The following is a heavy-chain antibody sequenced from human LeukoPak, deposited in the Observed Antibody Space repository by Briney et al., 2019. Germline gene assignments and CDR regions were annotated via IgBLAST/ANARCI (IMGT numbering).Heavy chain of an antibody. CDR1: GGSISSYY. CDR2: IYHTSST. CDR3: AKDRDTSGYYYTDY. Sequence: PSETLSLTCTVSGGSISSYYWSWIRQPPGKGLEWIGHIYHTSSTSYDSSLKSRVTISVDMSKNQFSLKPTSVTAADTAVYYCAKDRDTSGYYYTDYWGQGTLVTVSS. J-gene: IGHJ4*02. D-gene: IGHD3-22*01. V-gene: IGHV4-59*01.